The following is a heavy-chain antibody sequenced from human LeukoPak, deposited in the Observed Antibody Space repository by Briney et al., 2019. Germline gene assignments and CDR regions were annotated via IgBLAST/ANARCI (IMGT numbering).Heavy chain of an antibody. CDR1: GYSFTSYW. CDR3: ARGSGSYHTAYMN. V-gene: IGHV5-51*01. J-gene: IGHJ4*02. CDR2: IYPGDSDT. Sequence: GESLKISCKGSGYSFTSYWIGWVRQMPGNGLEWMGIIYPGDSDTRYSPSFQGQVTISADKSISTAYLQWSSLEASDTAMYYCARGSGSYHTAYMNWGQGTLVTVSS. D-gene: IGHD1-26*01.